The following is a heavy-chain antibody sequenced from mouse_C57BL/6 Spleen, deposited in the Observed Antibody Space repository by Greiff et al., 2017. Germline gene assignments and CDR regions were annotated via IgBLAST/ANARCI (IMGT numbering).Heavy chain of an antibody. CDR2: INPNYGTT. J-gene: IGHJ3*01. CDR3: ANPGRGYCYGSSYEFAY. D-gene: IGHD1-1*01. CDR1: GYSFTDYY. Sequence: VQLKESGPELVKPGASVKISCKASGYSFTDYYMNWVKQSNGKSLEWIGVINPNYGTTSYNQKFKGKDTLTVDQSSSTAYMQLNSLTSEDSAVYYCANPGRGYCYGSSYEFAYWGQGTLVTVSA. V-gene: IGHV1-39*01.